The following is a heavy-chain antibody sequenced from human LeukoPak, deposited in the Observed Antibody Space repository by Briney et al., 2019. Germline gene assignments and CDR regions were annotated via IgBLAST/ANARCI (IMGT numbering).Heavy chain of an antibody. CDR1: GFTFSSYA. Sequence: GGSLRLSCAASGFTFSSYAMSWVRQAPGKGLEWVSAITSSGSTYYADSVKGRFTVSRDNSQNTLYLQMNSLRAEDTAVYYCAREITYYDFWSGYYTRPQGIDYWGQGTLVTVSS. J-gene: IGHJ4*02. D-gene: IGHD3-3*01. CDR2: ITSSGST. V-gene: IGHV3-23*01. CDR3: AREITYYDFWSGYYTRPQGIDY.